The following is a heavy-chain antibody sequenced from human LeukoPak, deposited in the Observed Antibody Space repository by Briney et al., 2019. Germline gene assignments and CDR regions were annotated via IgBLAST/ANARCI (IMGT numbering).Heavy chain of an antibody. Sequence: GGSLRLSCATSGFTFSNFGMNWVRQAPGKGLEWVSIIYSGGTIHYADSVKGRFTISRDNTKNTLYLQMNSLRAEDTAVYYCATGYDFGFDPWGQGTLVTVSS. J-gene: IGHJ5*02. V-gene: IGHV3-53*01. CDR3: ATGYDFGFDP. D-gene: IGHD5-12*01. CDR1: GFTFSNFG. CDR2: IYSGGTI.